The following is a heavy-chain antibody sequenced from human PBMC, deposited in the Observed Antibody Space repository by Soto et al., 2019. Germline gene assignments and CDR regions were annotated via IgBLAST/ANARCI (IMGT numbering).Heavy chain of an antibody. CDR1: GFSLTTEGVG. V-gene: IGHV2-5*01. J-gene: IGHJ4*02. Sequence: QITLKESGPMLVKPTQTLTVTCTISGFSLTTEGVGVGWIRQPPGKTLEWLASIYWHEDVRKNPSVESRVTITRDTARGQVVXTXNXXXXXXXXXYYCIRAYNXNYDWGQGILV. CDR3: IRAYNXNYD. D-gene: IGHD1-7*01. CDR2: IYWHEDV.